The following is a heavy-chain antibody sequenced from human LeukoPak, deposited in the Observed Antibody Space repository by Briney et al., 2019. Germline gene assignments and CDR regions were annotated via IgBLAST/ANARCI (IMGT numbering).Heavy chain of an antibody. D-gene: IGHD3-22*01. CDR1: GGSFSGYY. V-gene: IGHV4-34*01. CDR3: ASETVVADINWFDP. J-gene: IGHJ5*02. Sequence: SETLSLTCAVYGGSFSGYYWSWIRQPPGKGLEWVGEINHSGSTNYNPSLKSRVTISVDTSKNQFSLKLSSVTAADTVVYYCASETVVADINWFDPWGQGTLVTVSS. CDR2: INHSGST.